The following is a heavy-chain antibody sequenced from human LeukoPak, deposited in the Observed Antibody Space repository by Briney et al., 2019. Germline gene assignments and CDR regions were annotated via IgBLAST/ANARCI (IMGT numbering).Heavy chain of an antibody. Sequence: GGSLRLSCAASGFTFSSYEMNWVRQAPGKGLEWVSYISSSGSTIYYADSVKGRFTISRDNAKNSLYLQMNSLTTEDTAVYYCTTDLGLIWFGEVPRNYWGQGTLVTVSS. D-gene: IGHD3-10*01. CDR1: GFTFSSYE. V-gene: IGHV3-48*03. CDR2: ISSSGSTI. CDR3: TTDLGLIWFGEVPRNY. J-gene: IGHJ4*02.